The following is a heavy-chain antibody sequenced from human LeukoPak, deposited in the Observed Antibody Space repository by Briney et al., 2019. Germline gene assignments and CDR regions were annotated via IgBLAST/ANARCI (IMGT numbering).Heavy chain of an antibody. Sequence: PSETLSLTCAVYGGSFSGYYWSWIRQPPGKGLEWIGEINHSGSTNYNPSLKGRVTISVDTSKNQFSLKLSSVTAADTAVYYCARVLRAVAGNGRGICFDYWGQGTLVTVSS. CDR1: GGSFSGYY. CDR2: INHSGST. J-gene: IGHJ4*02. CDR3: ARVLRAVAGNGRGICFDY. V-gene: IGHV4-34*01. D-gene: IGHD6-19*01.